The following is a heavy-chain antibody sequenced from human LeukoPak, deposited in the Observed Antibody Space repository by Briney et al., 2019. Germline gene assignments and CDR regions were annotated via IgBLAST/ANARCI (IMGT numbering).Heavy chain of an antibody. Sequence: ASVKVSCKASGYTFTGYYMHWVRQAPGQGLEWMGWITTYNGDTNYAQKLQGRVTMTSDTSTSTAYMELRSLTSDDTAVYYCARGSSYGFSMGYWGQGTLVAVSS. D-gene: IGHD5-18*01. CDR2: ITTYNGDT. V-gene: IGHV1-18*04. J-gene: IGHJ4*02. CDR3: ARGSSYGFSMGY. CDR1: GYTFTGYY.